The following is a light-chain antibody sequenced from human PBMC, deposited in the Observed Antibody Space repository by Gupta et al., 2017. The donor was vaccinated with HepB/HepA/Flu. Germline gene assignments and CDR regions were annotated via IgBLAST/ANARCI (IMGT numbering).Light chain of an antibody. CDR1: QSLLYSSNNKNR. Sequence: DIVMIQSPDSLSVSLGERATINCKSSQSLLYSSNNKNRLAWYQQKAGQPPKLLLYWASTRVSGVPDRFSGSGSGADFTLTISSLQAEDVAVYYCQHYDSTPITFGQGTRLEIK. V-gene: IGKV4-1*01. CDR2: WAS. J-gene: IGKJ5*01. CDR3: QHYDSTPIT.